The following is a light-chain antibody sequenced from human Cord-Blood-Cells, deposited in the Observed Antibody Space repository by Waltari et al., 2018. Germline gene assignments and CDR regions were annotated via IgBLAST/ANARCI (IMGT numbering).Light chain of an antibody. CDR3: CSYAGSSTWV. CDR2: EGS. V-gene: IGLV2-23*01. J-gene: IGLJ3*02. Sequence: QSALTPPAPVFGSPGQSITLSCPGTSHDVGRYNHVSVYQQDPGKAPKPNIYEGSKRPSGVSNRFSGSKSGNTASLTISGLQAEDEADYYCCSYAGSSTWVFGGGTKLTVL. CDR1: SHDVGRYNH.